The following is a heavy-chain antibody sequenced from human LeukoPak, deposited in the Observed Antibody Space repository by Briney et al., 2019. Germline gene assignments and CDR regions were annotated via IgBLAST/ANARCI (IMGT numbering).Heavy chain of an antibody. D-gene: IGHD7-27*01. CDR1: GFTFSRYG. V-gene: IGHV3-64*04. CDR2: IVSNGDST. CDR3: ARDLSGVDY. J-gene: IGHJ4*02. Sequence: GGSLRLSCSASGFTFSRYGMHWVRQAPGKELEYVSAIVSNGDSTYYADSVKGRFTISRDNSKNTLYLQINSLRAEDTAVYYCARDLSGVDYWGQGTLVTVSS.